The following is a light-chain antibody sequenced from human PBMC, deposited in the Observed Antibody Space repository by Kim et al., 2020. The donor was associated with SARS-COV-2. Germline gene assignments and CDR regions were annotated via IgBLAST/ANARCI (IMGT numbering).Light chain of an antibody. J-gene: IGLJ1*01. Sequence: QSALTQPRSVSGSPGQSVTISCTGTSSDVGGYNYVSWYQQHPGKAPKLMIYDVSKRPSGVPDRFSGSKSGNTASLTISGLQAEDEADYYCCSYAGSPYVFETGTKVTVL. CDR1: SSDVGGYNY. CDR3: CSYAGSPYV. CDR2: DVS. V-gene: IGLV2-11*01.